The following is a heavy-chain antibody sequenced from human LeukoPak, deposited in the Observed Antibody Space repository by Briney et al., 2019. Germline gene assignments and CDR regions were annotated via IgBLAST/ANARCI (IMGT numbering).Heavy chain of an antibody. CDR3: ARGVGALNDAYYLDY. CDR1: GYTFTSYD. CDR2: MNPNSGNT. Sequence: ASVKVSCKASGYTFTSYDINWVRQATGQGLEWMGWMNPNSGNTGYAQKFQGRVTMTRNTSINTAYMELSSLRSEDTAMYYCARGVGALNDAYYLDYGGQGTLATVSP. J-gene: IGHJ4*02. D-gene: IGHD3-16*01. V-gene: IGHV1-8*01.